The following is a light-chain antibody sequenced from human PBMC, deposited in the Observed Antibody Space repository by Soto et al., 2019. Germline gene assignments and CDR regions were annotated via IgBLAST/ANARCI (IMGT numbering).Light chain of an antibody. CDR3: QQYNDYSWT. V-gene: IGKV1-9*01. CDR1: QGISSY. CDR2: AAS. J-gene: IGKJ1*01. Sequence: DIQLTQSPSFLSASVGDRVTITCRASQGISSYLAWYQQKPGKAPKLLIYAASSLQSGAPSRFSGSGSGTEFTLTISSLQPDDVAIYYCQQYNDYSWTFGQGTKVDI.